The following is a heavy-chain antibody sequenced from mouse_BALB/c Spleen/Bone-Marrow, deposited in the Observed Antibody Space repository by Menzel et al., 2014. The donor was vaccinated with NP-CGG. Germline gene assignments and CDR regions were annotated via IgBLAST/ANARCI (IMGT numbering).Heavy chain of an antibody. Sequence: EVQLQQSGPELVKPGASVKVSCKASGYSFXDYNMYWVKQSHGKSLEWIGYIGPYNGGTTYNQKFKGTATLTADKSSSTAFMHLNSLTFEDSSVYYCAREDGRHFDVWGAGTTVTVSS. D-gene: IGHD2-3*01. J-gene: IGHJ1*01. CDR1: GYSFXDYN. CDR3: AREDGRHFDV. V-gene: IGHV1S135*01. CDR2: IGPYNGGT.